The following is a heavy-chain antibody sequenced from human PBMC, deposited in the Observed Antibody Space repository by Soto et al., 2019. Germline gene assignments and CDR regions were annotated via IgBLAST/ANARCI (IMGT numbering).Heavy chain of an antibody. J-gene: IGHJ6*02. CDR2: IFYNGRA. CDR3: ARRGVGRRGYGIEV. D-gene: IGHD2-15*01. CDR1: GGFMSTTSYY. V-gene: IGHV4-39*01. Sequence: SETLSLTCNVSGGFMSTTSYYWGWIRQPPGKGLQYIGSIFYNGRAHYNPPLKSRVTISVDTSKNQFSLSLSSVTAADTATHYWARRGVGRRGYGIEVWHQGTTVIV.